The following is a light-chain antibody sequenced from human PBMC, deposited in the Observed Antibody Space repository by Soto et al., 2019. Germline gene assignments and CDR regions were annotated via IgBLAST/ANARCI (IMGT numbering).Light chain of an antibody. Sequence: DIQMTQSPSSLSASVGDRVTIACRASQSIDIYLNWYQQKVGKAPKLLIYGTSSLQSGVPARFSGSGSGTVFTLTIRIPQPEDVTNYYCQPSYSTPTFGGGTKVEIK. CDR3: QPSYSTPT. CDR1: QSIDIY. V-gene: IGKV1-39*01. J-gene: IGKJ4*01. CDR2: GTS.